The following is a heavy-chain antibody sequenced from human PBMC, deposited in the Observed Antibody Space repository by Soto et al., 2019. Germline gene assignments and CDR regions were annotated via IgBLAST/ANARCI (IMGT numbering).Heavy chain of an antibody. CDR3: ARGPTDTAMVHYYYGMDV. V-gene: IGHV4-34*01. D-gene: IGHD5-18*01. J-gene: IGHJ6*02. CDR2: INHSGST. Sequence: PSETLPLTCAVYGGCFSGYYWGWIGQRPGKGLEWIGEINHSGSTNYNPSLKSRVTISVDTSKNQFSLKLSSVTAADTAVYYCARGPTDTAMVHYYYGMDVWGQGTTVT. CDR1: GGCFSGYY.